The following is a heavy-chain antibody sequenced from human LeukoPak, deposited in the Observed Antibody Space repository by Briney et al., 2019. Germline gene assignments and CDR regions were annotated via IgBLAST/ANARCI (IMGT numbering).Heavy chain of an antibody. J-gene: IGHJ4*02. CDR1: GFTLSSNY. D-gene: IGHD2-2*01. Sequence: PGGSLRLSCAASGFTLSSNYMSWVRQAPGKGLEWVSVIYRGGSTYYADSVKGRFTISRDNSKNTLYLQMNSLRAEDTAVYYCARGGYCSSTSCSDVWGQGTLVTVSS. CDR2: IYRGGST. V-gene: IGHV3-53*01. CDR3: ARGGYCSSTSCSDV.